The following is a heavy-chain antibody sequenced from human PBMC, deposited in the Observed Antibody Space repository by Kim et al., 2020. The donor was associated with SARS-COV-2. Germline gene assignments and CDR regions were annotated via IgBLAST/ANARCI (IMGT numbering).Heavy chain of an antibody. CDR2: ISAYNGNT. Sequence: ASVKVSCKASGYTFTSYGISWVRQAPGQGLEWMGWISAYNGNTNYAQKLQGRVTMTTDTSTSTAYMELRSLRSDDTAVYYCARGDYDFWSGYYKYYYYYGMDVWGQGTTVTVSS. J-gene: IGHJ6*02. CDR1: GYTFTSYG. V-gene: IGHV1-18*01. CDR3: ARGDYDFWSGYYKYYYYYGMDV. D-gene: IGHD3-3*01.